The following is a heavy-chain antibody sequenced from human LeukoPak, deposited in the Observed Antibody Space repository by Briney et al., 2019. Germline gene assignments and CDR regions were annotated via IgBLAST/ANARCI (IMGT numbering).Heavy chain of an antibody. CDR1: GFTFSNYY. D-gene: IGHD3-22*01. V-gene: IGHV3-11*04. J-gene: IGHJ5*02. Sequence: GGSLRLSCAASGFTFSNYYMNWIRQAPGQGLEWVSYISGNGSTIYYADSVKGRFTVSRDNAKNSLYLQMNSLRAEDTAVYYCAMSITMIVDWFDPWGQGTLVTVSS. CDR3: AMSITMIVDWFDP. CDR2: ISGNGSTI.